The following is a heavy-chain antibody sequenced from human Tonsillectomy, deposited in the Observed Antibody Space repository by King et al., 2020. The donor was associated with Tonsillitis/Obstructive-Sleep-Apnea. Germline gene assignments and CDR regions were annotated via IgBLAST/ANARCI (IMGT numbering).Heavy chain of an antibody. D-gene: IGHD4-17*01. J-gene: IGHJ6*02. Sequence: VQLVESGGGVVQPGRSLRLSCAASGFTFSSYGMHWVRQAPGKGLEWVAVISYDGSNEYYADSVKGRFTISRDNSKNTLYLQMNSLRAEDTAVYYCAKEWHGDSSMDVWGQGTTVTVSS. CDR3: AKEWHGDSSMDV. V-gene: IGHV3-30*18. CDR2: ISYDGSNE. CDR1: GFTFSSYG.